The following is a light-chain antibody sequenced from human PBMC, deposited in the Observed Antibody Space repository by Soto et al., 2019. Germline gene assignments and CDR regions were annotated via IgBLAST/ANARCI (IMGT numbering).Light chain of an antibody. V-gene: IGKV1-5*03. CDR3: QQYNTFSPDT. CDR2: KAS. CDR1: QSVSDW. J-gene: IGKJ2*01. Sequence: DIQMTQSPSTMSASVGDRVTLTCRASQSVSDWLAWYQQKPGKAPKLLIYKASNLESGVPSRFSGSGSGTEFTLTISSLQPDDSATSYCQQYNTFSPDTFGQGTKLEIK.